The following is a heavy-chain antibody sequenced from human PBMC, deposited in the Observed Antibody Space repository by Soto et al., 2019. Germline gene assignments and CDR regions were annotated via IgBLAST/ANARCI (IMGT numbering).Heavy chain of an antibody. CDR3: AKDQNPRDGYSTPVY. CDR2: LSYDGSKK. CDR1: GFTFSAYA. J-gene: IGHJ4*02. D-gene: IGHD5-18*01. Sequence: QVQLVESGGGVVQPGRSLRLSCAASGFTFSAYAMHWVRQAPGGGLEWVAVLSYDGSKKYYSDSVKGRFTISRDNSKNTLYLQMNSLRAEDTAVYYCAKDQNPRDGYSTPVYWGQGTLVTVSS. V-gene: IGHV3-30-3*01.